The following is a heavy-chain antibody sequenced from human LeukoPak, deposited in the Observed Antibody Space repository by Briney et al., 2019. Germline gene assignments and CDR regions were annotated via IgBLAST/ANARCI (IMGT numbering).Heavy chain of an antibody. CDR2: INPSGGST. CDR3: ARGQEPPASHIVVVTADFDY. J-gene: IGHJ4*02. D-gene: IGHD2-21*02. V-gene: IGHV1-46*01. Sequence: ASVKVSCKASGYTFTSYYMHWVRQAPGQGLEWMGIINPSGGSTSYAQKFQGRVTMTRDTSTSTVYMELSSLRSEDTAVYYCARGQEPPASHIVVVTADFDYWGQGTLVTVSP. CDR1: GYTFTSYY.